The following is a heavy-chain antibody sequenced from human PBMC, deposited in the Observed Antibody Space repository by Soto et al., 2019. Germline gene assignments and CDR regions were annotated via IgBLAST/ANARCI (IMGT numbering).Heavy chain of an antibody. CDR1: VVTFSSYA. Sequence: WWSLRLSCSASVVTFSSYAMHWCRQAPGKGLEWVAVISYDGSNKYYADSVKGRFTISRDNSKNTLYLQMNSLRAEDTAVYYCARDLGYSSSWYVYWGQGTLVTVSS. CDR3: ARDLGYSSSWYVY. J-gene: IGHJ4*02. D-gene: IGHD6-13*01. V-gene: IGHV3-30-3*01. CDR2: ISYDGSNK.